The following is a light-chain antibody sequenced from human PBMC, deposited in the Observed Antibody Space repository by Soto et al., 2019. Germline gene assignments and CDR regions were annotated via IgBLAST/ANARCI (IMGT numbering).Light chain of an antibody. CDR1: QSVLYSANNENY. CDR3: HQYASPPWT. J-gene: IGKJ1*01. Sequence: DIVMTQSPDSLAVSLGERATINCKSSQSVLYSANNENYLAWYQQKPGPPPKLLIYWASTQESGVPDRFSGSGSGTDFTLTISILQAEDVAVYYCHQYASPPWTFGQGTKVEIK. CDR2: WAS. V-gene: IGKV4-1*01.